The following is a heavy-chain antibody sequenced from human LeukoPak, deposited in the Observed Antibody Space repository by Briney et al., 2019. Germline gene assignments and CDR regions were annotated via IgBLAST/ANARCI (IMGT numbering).Heavy chain of an antibody. CDR2: INHSGST. J-gene: IGHJ2*01. CDR3: ARVLEGSSGQHWYFDL. V-gene: IGHV4-34*01. CDR1: GGSISISY. Sequence: SETLSLTCTVSGGSISISYWSWIRQPPGKGLEWIGEINHSGSTNYNPSLKSRVTISVDTFKNQFSLRLSSVTAADTAVYYCARVLEGSSGQHWYFDLWGRGTLVTVSS. D-gene: IGHD6-19*01.